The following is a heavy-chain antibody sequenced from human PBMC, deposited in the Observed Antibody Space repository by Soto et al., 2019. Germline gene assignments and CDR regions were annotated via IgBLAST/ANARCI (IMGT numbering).Heavy chain of an antibody. CDR3: TRAAYCNSASCYRLDY. V-gene: IGHV3-33*01. J-gene: IGHJ4*02. Sequence: LRLSFAASGFSFSDYGMNWVRQAPGKGLEWVAAIWSDGSNKEYTDSVKGRFAISRDNAKNTLYLEMNSLRGEDTAVYFCTRAAYCNSASCYRLDYWGQGTPVTVSS. CDR2: IWSDGSNK. D-gene: IGHD2-2*02. CDR1: GFSFSDYG.